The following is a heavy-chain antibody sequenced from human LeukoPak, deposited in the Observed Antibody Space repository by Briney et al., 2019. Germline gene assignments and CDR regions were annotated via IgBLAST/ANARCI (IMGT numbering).Heavy chain of an antibody. CDR1: GYTFTSYG. CDR3: ARFDCSGGSCYFDY. J-gene: IGHJ4*02. V-gene: IGHV1-18*01. CDR2: ISAYNGNT. Sequence: ASAKVSCKASGYTFTSYGISWVRQAPGQGLEWMGWISAYNGNTNYAQKLQGRVTMTTDTATSTAYMELRSLRSDDTAVYYCARFDCSGGSCYFDYWGQGTLVTVSS. D-gene: IGHD2-15*01.